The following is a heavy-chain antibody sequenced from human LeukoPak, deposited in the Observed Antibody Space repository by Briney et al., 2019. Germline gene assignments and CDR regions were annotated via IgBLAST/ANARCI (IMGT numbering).Heavy chain of an antibody. CDR1: GGSFSGYY. CDR2: INHSGST. Sequence: SETLSLTCAVYGGSFSGYYWSWIRQPLGKGLEWIGDINHSGSTNYNPSLKSRVTISVDTSKNQFSLKLSAVTAADTAVYYCARGALAVAVEYWGQGTLVTVSS. CDR3: ARGALAVAVEY. J-gene: IGHJ4*02. D-gene: IGHD6-19*01. V-gene: IGHV4-34*01.